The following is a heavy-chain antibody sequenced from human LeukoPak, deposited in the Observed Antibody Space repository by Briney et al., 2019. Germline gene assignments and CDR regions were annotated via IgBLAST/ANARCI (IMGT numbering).Heavy chain of an antibody. Sequence: ASVNVSCKASGCTFTSYSISWLRQAPGQGLEWMGWISAYNGNTNYAQKLQGRVTMTTDTSTSTAYMELRSLRSDATAVYYCARDPYSSSSGFDYWGQGTLVTVSS. V-gene: IGHV1-18*01. CDR2: ISAYNGNT. J-gene: IGHJ4*02. CDR1: GCTFTSYS. CDR3: ARDPYSSSSGFDY. D-gene: IGHD6-6*01.